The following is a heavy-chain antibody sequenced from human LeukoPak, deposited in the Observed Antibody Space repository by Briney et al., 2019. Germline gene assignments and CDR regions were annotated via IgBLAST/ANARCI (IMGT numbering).Heavy chain of an antibody. D-gene: IGHD1-26*01. CDR2: IYYSGST. CDR3: ARVRSGSRTPYFDY. CDR1: GGSISSSSYY. J-gene: IGHJ4*02. V-gene: IGHV4-39*07. Sequence: PSETLSLTCTVSGGSISSSSYYWGWIRQPPGKGLEWIGSIYYSGSTYYNPSLKSRVTISVDTSKNQFSLKLSSVTAADTAVYYCARVRSGSRTPYFDYWGQGTLVTVSS.